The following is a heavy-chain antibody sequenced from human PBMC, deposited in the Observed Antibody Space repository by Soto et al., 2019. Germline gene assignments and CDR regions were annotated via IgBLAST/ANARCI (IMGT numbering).Heavy chain of an antibody. V-gene: IGHV4-30-2*01. Sequence: SETLSLTCAVSGGSISSGGYSWSWIRQPPGKGLEWIGYMYHSGSTYYNPSLKSRVTISVDTSKNQFSLKLSSVTAADTAVYYCARTRAVWFDPWGQGTLVTV. CDR3: ARTRAVWFDP. J-gene: IGHJ5*02. CDR2: MYHSGST. D-gene: IGHD6-19*01. CDR1: GGSISSGGYS.